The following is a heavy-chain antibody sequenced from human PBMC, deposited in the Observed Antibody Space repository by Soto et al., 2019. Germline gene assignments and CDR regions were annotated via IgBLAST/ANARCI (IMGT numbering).Heavy chain of an antibody. D-gene: IGHD4-17*01. J-gene: IGHJ3*02. V-gene: IGHV3-21*01. CDR2: ISHSGSYI. Sequence: AQLVESGGSLVKPGGSLRLSCAASGFSFGDYIMNWVRQAPGRGLEWVASISHSGSYIFYADSVKGRFTISRDNSRDSLYLQMNSLRVHDTAIYYCASPRDYCVTTSNCFIAFDIWGQGTRVTVSS. CDR1: GFSFGDYI. CDR3: ASPRDYCVTTSNCFIAFDI.